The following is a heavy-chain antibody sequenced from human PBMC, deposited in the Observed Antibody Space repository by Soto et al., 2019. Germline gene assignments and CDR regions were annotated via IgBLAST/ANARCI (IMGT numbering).Heavy chain of an antibody. Sequence: EVQLAESGGGLAQPGGSLRLSCAASGFTLSGYAMDWVRQAPGKGLESVSGIRSNGVGTYYANSVQGRFTISRDNSKNTVYLQMGSLRPEDMAVYYCARRARPDFYYLDVWGKGTTVTVSS. CDR1: GFTLSGYA. CDR2: IRSNGVGT. D-gene: IGHD6-6*01. V-gene: IGHV3-64*01. CDR3: ARRARPDFYYLDV. J-gene: IGHJ6*03.